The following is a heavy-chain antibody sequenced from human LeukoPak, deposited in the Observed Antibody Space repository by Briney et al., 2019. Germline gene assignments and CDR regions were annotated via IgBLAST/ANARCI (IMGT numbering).Heavy chain of an antibody. CDR3: AKDLRFGEYDAFDI. D-gene: IGHD3-10*01. CDR1: GFTFSSYW. V-gene: IGHV3-74*01. Sequence: GGFLRLSCAASGFTFSSYWMHWVRQAPGKGLVWVSRISHDGSSTNSADSVKGRFTISRDNAKNTLYLQMDSLRAEDTAVYYCAKDLRFGEYDAFDIWGRGTMVTVSS. J-gene: IGHJ3*02. CDR2: ISHDGSST.